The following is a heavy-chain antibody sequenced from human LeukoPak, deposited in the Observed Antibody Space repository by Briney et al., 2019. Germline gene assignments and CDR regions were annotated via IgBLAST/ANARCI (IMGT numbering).Heavy chain of an antibody. CDR2: INHSGST. CDR3: ARITGTLYYYYYGMDV. D-gene: IGHD1-7*01. CDR1: GGSFSGYY. V-gene: IGHV4-34*01. J-gene: IGHJ6*02. Sequence: SETLSLTCAVYGGSFSGYYWSWIRQPPGKGLEWIGEINHSGSTNYNPSLKSRVTISVDTSKNQFSLKLSSVTAADTAVYYCARITGTLYYYYYGMDVWGQGTTVTVSS.